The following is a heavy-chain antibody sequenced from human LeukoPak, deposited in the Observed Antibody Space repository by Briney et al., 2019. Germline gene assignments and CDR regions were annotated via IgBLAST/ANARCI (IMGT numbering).Heavy chain of an antibody. V-gene: IGHV3-7*03. CDR2: IRHDGSTK. Sequence: GGSLRLSCTASGFPFYSYWMTWVRQTPGRGLEWVANIRHDGSTKYYVDSVKGRFTISRDNAMNSLYLQMDSLRVEDTAIYYCARSVPYGTTWYGRSDCWGQGTQVTVSS. CDR3: ARSVPYGTTWYGRSDC. CDR1: GFPFYSYW. D-gene: IGHD6-13*01. J-gene: IGHJ4*02.